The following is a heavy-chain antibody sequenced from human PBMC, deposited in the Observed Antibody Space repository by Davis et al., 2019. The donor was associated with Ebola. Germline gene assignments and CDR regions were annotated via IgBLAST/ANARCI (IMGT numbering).Heavy chain of an antibody. D-gene: IGHD1-26*01. CDR1: GYTFSTYA. J-gene: IGHJ4*02. CDR3: ARTFVGGWLFDY. CDR2: INAAKGNT. V-gene: IGHV1-3*01. Sequence: ASVKVSCKASGYTFSTYAIHWLRQAPGQRLEWMGLINAAKGNTKYSQKFQGRVTMTRDTSAGTAYIEMSSLTSEDTAVYYCARTFVGGWLFDYWGQGTLVTVSS.